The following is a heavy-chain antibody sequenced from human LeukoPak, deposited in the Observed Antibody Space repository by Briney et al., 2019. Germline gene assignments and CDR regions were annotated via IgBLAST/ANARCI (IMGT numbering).Heavy chain of an antibody. J-gene: IGHJ3*02. Sequence: GASVKVSCKASGYTFTSYYMHWVRQAPGQGLEWMGIINPSGGSTSYAQKFQGRVTMTRDMSTSTVYVELSSLRSEDTAVYYCARANYYDSSGYRNDAFDIWGQGTMVTVSS. D-gene: IGHD3-22*01. CDR1: GYTFTSYY. CDR3: ARANYYDSSGYRNDAFDI. CDR2: INPSGGST. V-gene: IGHV1-46*01.